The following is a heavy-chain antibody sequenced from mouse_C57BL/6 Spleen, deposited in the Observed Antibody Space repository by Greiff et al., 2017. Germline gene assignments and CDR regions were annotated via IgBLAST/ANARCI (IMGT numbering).Heavy chain of an antibody. Sequence: VMLVESGAELARPGASVKLSCKASGYTFTSYGISWVKQRTGQGLEWIGEIYPRSGNTYYNEKFKGKATLTADKSSSTAYMELRSLTSEDSAVYFCARRDGYSLMDYWGQGTSVTVSS. CDR3: ARRDGYSLMDY. D-gene: IGHD2-3*01. CDR2: IYPRSGNT. J-gene: IGHJ4*01. V-gene: IGHV1-81*01. CDR1: GYTFTSYG.